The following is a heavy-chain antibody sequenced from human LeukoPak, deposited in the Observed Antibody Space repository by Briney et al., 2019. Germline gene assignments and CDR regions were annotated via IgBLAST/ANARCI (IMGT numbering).Heavy chain of an antibody. CDR1: GFTFSSYS. V-gene: IGHV3-48*04. Sequence: PGGSLRLSCAASGFTFSSYSMNWVRQAPGKGLEWVSYISSSSSTIYYADSVKGRFTISRDNAKNSLYLQMNSLRAEDTAVYYCARDPPPNDYGDLHDYWGQGTLVTVSS. D-gene: IGHD4-17*01. CDR3: ARDPPPNDYGDLHDY. CDR2: ISSSSSTI. J-gene: IGHJ4*02.